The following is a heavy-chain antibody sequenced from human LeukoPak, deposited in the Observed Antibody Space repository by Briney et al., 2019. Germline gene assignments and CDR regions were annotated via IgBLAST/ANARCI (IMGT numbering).Heavy chain of an antibody. D-gene: IGHD1/OR15-1a*01. CDR3: ARTPYYYGMDV. Sequence: GGSLRLSCAASGFTFDDYAMHWVRQAPGKGLEWVSGISWNSGKVGYADSVKGRFTISRDNAKNTLSLQMNSLRAEDTAVYYCARTPYYYGMDVWGQGTTVTVSS. V-gene: IGHV3-9*01. CDR1: GFTFDDYA. CDR2: ISWNSGKV. J-gene: IGHJ6*02.